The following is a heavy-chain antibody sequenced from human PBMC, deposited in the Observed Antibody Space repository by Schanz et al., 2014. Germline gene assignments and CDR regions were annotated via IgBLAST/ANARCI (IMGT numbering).Heavy chain of an antibody. Sequence: QVQLQESGPGLVKPSGTLSLTCAVSGASISSSNWWSWVRQPPGKGLEWIGRIYTSGSTNYNPSRKSRVPISLDTPKNQFSLKLSSVTAADTAVYYCAREPLSGYNWFDPWGQGSLVTVSS. D-gene: IGHD6-25*01. CDR1: GASISSSNW. V-gene: IGHV4-4*02. CDR3: AREPLSGYNWFDP. J-gene: IGHJ5*02. CDR2: IYTSGST.